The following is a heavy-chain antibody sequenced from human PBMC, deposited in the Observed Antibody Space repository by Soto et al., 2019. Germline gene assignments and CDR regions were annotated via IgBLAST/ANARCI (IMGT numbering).Heavy chain of an antibody. Sequence: QVQLVQSGAEVKKPGASVKVSCKASGYTFTSYGISWVRQAPGQGLEWMGWISAYNGNTNYAQKLQGRVTMTTDTSTSTAYIELRSLRSDDTAVYYCAAYCSGDSCDSSIYYWGQGTLVTVSS. V-gene: IGHV1-18*01. CDR2: ISAYNGNT. D-gene: IGHD2-15*01. J-gene: IGHJ4*02. CDR3: AAYCSGDSCDSSIYY. CDR1: GYTFTSYG.